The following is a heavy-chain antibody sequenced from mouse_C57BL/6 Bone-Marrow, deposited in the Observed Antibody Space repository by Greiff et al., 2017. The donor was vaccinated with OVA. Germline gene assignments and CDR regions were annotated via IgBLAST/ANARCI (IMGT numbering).Heavy chain of an antibody. CDR3: ARWLLLRWYFDV. D-gene: IGHD1-1*01. CDR2: IHPNSGST. V-gene: IGHV1-64*01. Sequence: QVQLKESGAELVKPGASVKLSCKASGYTFTSYWMHWVKQRPGQGLEWIGMIHPNSGSTNYNEKFKSKATLTVDKSSSTAYMQLSSLTSEDSAVYYCARWLLLRWYFDVWGTGTTVTVSA. J-gene: IGHJ1*03. CDR1: GYTFTSYW.